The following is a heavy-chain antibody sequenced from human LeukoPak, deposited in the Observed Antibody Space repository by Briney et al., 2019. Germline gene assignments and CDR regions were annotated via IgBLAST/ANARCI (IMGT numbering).Heavy chain of an antibody. CDR1: EFILSDYS. J-gene: IGHJ4*02. CDR2: ISSSSSTI. CDR3: AKDVRVWSGSYLDY. D-gene: IGHD1-26*01. V-gene: IGHV3-48*01. Sequence: PGGSLRLSCAASEFILSDYSMNWVRQAPGKGLEWVSYISSSSSTIHYADSVKGRFTISRDKAKNSLFLQMNSLRGEDTAVYYCAKDVRVWSGSYLDYWGQGTLVTVSS.